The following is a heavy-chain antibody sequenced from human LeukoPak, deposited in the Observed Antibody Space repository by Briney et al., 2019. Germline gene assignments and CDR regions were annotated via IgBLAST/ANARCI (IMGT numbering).Heavy chain of an antibody. V-gene: IGHV3-21*01. D-gene: IGHD3-3*01. CDR1: GFTFSSYA. CDR3: ARDPRLEISGMVIDMLDY. J-gene: IGHJ4*02. CDR2: ISSSSSYI. Sequence: GGSLRLSCAASGFTFSSYAMHWVRQAPGKGLDWVSYISSSSSYIYYADSVKGRFAISRDNAKNSLYLQMNSLRAEDTAIYYCARDPRLEISGMVIDMLDYWGQGTLVTVSS.